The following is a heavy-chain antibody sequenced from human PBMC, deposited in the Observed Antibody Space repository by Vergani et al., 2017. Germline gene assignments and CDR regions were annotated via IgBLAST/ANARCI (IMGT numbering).Heavy chain of an antibody. J-gene: IGHJ1*01. CDR1: GFTSSYYG. Sequence: QVHLVESGGGVVQPGRSLRLSCVVSGFTSSYYGMHWVRQAPGKGLEWVAVISYYGTQKYYADSVKGRLTISRDNSKSTLYLQMNSLRTEDTAVYYCATNSCGTPGCQIGYFREWGQGTLVTVSS. CDR3: ATNSCGTPGCQIGYFRE. V-gene: IGHV3-30*03. CDR2: ISYYGTQK. D-gene: IGHD1-1*01.